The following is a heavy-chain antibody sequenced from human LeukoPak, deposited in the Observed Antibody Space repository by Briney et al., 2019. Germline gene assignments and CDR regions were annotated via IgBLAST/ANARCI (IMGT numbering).Heavy chain of an antibody. CDR3: ARSAAIVVVPAASHWYFDP. CDR1: GYSFTSYW. Sequence: GESLKISCKGSGYSFTSYWISWVRQMPGKGLEWMGRIDPSDSYTNYSPSFQGHVTISADKSISTAYLQWSSLKASDTAMYYCARSAAIVVVPAASHWYFDPWGRGTLVTVSS. D-gene: IGHD2-2*01. V-gene: IGHV5-10-1*01. CDR2: IDPSDSYT. J-gene: IGHJ2*01.